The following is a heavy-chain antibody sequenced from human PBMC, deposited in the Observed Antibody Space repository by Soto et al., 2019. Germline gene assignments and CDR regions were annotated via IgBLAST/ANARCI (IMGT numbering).Heavy chain of an antibody. J-gene: IGHJ4*02. CDR3: TRSMGSGGVIGAFDY. Sequence: YAQKFQGRVTITVDESTTTAYMELSSLRSDDTAVYYCTRSMGSGGVIGAFDYWGQGTLVTVAS. D-gene: IGHD3-16*02. V-gene: IGHV1-69*01.